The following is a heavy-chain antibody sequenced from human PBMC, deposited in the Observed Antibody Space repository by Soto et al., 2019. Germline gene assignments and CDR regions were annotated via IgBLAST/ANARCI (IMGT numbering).Heavy chain of an antibody. Sequence: QVQLVESGGGVVQPGRSLRLSCAASGFTFSSYGMHWVRQAPGKGLEWVAVISYDGSNKYYADSVKGRFTISRDNSKNTLYLQINSLRAEDTAVYYCAKILGSYGLEGWFDPWGQGTLVTVSS. D-gene: IGHD5-18*01. CDR2: ISYDGSNK. CDR3: AKILGSYGLEGWFDP. V-gene: IGHV3-30*18. J-gene: IGHJ5*02. CDR1: GFTFSSYG.